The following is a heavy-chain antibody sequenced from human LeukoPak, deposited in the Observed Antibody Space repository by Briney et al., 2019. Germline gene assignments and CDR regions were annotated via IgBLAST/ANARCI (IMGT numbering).Heavy chain of an antibody. Sequence: PGGSLRLSCAASGFTFSSYWMSWVRQAPGKGLEWVANIKQDGSEKYYVDSVKGRFTISRDNAKNSLYLQMNSLRAEDTAVYYCARVSPSGWSRWIDYWGQGTLVTVSS. J-gene: IGHJ4*02. D-gene: IGHD6-19*01. CDR1: GFTFSSYW. CDR3: ARVSPSGWSRWIDY. CDR2: IKQDGSEK. V-gene: IGHV3-7*01.